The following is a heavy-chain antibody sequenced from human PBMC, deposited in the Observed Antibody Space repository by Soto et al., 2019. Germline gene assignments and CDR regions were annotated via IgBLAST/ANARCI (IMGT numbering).Heavy chain of an antibody. J-gene: IGHJ4*02. CDR1: GFTFSSYS. D-gene: IGHD3-9*01. CDR3: ARDYDILTGQRFDY. V-gene: IGHV3-48*01. CDR2: ISSSSSTI. Sequence: EVQLVESGGGLVQPGGSLRLSCAASGFTFSSYSMNWVRQAPGKGLEWVSYISSSSSTIYYADSVKGRFTISRDNAKNSRYMQMNSLRAEDTAVYYCARDYDILTGQRFDYWGQGTLVTVSS.